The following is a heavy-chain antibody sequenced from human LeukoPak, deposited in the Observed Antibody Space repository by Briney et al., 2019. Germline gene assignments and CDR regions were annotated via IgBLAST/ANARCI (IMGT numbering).Heavy chain of an antibody. D-gene: IGHD3-22*01. CDR3: ARDLRHYYDSSGYYGDAFDI. Sequence: SETLSLTCTVSGGSISSSSYYWGWIRQPPGKGLEWIGSIYYSGSTYYNPSLKSRVTISVDTSKNQFSPKLSSVTAADTAVYYCARDLRHYYDSSGYYGDAFDIWGQGTMVTVSS. CDR1: GGSISSSSYY. CDR2: IYYSGST. V-gene: IGHV4-39*07. J-gene: IGHJ3*02.